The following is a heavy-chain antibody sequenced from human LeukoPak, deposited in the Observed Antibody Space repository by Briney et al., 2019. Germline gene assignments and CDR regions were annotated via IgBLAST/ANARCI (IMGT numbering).Heavy chain of an antibody. CDR2: INHSGSN. CDR3: ARSDWGGDCQGWFDP. CDR1: GGTFSGYY. V-gene: IGHV4-34*01. Sequence: PSETLCLTCAAYGGTFSGYYWSWIRQPPGKGLEWIAEINHSGSNNYNPSLKSRVTISVDTSKNQFSLKLSSVTAADTAVYYCARSDWGGDCQGWFDPWGQGTLVTVSS. D-gene: IGHD2-21*02. J-gene: IGHJ5*02.